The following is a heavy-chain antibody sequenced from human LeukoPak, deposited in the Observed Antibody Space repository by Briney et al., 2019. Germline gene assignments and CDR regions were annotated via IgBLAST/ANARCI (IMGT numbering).Heavy chain of an antibody. CDR3: ARRTFGGVIAY. J-gene: IGHJ4*02. V-gene: IGHV4-39*07. CDR2: IYYSGST. Sequence: PSETLSPTCTVSVGSISSSSYYWGWIRQPPGKGLEWIGSIYYSGSTYYNPSLKSRVTISVDTSKNQFSLKLSSVTAADTAVYYCARRTFGGVIAYWGQGTLVTVSS. CDR1: VGSISSSSYY. D-gene: IGHD3-16*02.